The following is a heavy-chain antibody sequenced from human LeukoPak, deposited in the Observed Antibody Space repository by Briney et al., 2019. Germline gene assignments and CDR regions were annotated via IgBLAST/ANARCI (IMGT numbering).Heavy chain of an antibody. J-gene: IGHJ4*02. CDR2: ISTSGSST. CDR3: AKASRTSWPYYFDY. CDR1: GFTFNNYA. Sequence: PGGSLRLSCVGTGFTFNNYAMSWVRQAPRQGLEWVSTISTSGSSTDYAGSVKGRFTVSRDNSKNTRYLQMNSLRADDTAVYYCAKASRTSWPYYFDYWGQGTLVTVSS. V-gene: IGHV3-23*01. D-gene: IGHD2-2*01.